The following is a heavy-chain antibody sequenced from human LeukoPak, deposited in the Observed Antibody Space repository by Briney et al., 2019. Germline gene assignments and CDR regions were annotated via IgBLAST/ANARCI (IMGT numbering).Heavy chain of an antibody. Sequence: GGSLRLSCEASKFIFSNYWMSRVRQAPGKGLEWVAYIKKTGSETYYVDSVKGRFTITRDNARNSVFLQMNSLRAEDTAVYYCAREDGYCSGGNCYSYFDSWGQGTLATVSS. D-gene: IGHD2-15*01. CDR2: IKKTGSET. V-gene: IGHV3-7*01. CDR1: KFIFSNYW. J-gene: IGHJ4*02. CDR3: AREDGYCSGGNCYSYFDS.